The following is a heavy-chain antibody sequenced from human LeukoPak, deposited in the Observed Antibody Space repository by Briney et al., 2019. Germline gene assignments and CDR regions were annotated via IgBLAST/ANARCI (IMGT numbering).Heavy chain of an antibody. CDR3: ATATPAAKGGGFDY. CDR2: FDPEDGET. Sequence: GASVKVSCKVSGYTLTELSMHWVRQAPGKGLEWMGGFDPEDGETTYAQKFQGRVTMTEDTSTDTAYMELSSLRSEDTAVYYCATATPAAKGGGFDYWGQGTLVTVSS. D-gene: IGHD2-2*01. J-gene: IGHJ4*02. CDR1: GYTLTELS. V-gene: IGHV1-24*01.